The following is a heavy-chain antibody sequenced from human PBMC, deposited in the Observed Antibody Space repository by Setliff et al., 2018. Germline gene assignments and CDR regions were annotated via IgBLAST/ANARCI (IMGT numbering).Heavy chain of an antibody. D-gene: IGHD4-17*01. CDR1: GGSISSYY. Sequence: SETLSLTCTVSGGSISSYYWSWIRQSPGKGLEWIGYVHYSGDSNYNPSLKSRVTMSVDTSKNQFSLKVSSVTAADTAVYYCARHENDYGDYDDAFDIWGQGTMVTVSS. CDR2: VHYSGDS. CDR3: ARHENDYGDYDDAFDI. J-gene: IGHJ3*02. V-gene: IGHV4-59*08.